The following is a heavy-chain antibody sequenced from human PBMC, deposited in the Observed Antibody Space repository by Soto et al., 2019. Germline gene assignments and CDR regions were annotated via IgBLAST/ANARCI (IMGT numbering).Heavy chain of an antibody. V-gene: IGHV1-69*01. CDR2: IIPLFGTT. J-gene: IGHJ2*01. CDR3: AKVSSTGIDNGDNKPSWYFHV. CDR1: GGTFSSYA. D-gene: IGHD4-17*01. Sequence: QVQLVQSGAEVKKPGSSVKVSCKASGGTFSSYAFSWARQAPGQGLEWMGGIIPLFGTTNYAQKVQGRVTITADSSPFTAYLELSNLISEDTALYFCAKVSSTGIDNGDNKPSWYFHVWGRGTLVTVSS.